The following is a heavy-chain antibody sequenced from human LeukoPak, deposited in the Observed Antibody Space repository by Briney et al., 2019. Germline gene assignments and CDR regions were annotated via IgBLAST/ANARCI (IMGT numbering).Heavy chain of an antibody. J-gene: IGHJ4*02. CDR1: GGTFSSYA. D-gene: IGHD5-18*01. V-gene: IGHV1-69*13. Sequence: GASVKVSCKASGGTFSSYAISWVRQAPGQGLEWMGGIIPIFGTANYAQKFQGRVTITADESTSTAYMELSSLRSEDTAVYYCARQRIQLWLRVYFDYWGQGTLVTVSS. CDR2: IIPIFGTA. CDR3: ARQRIQLWLRVYFDY.